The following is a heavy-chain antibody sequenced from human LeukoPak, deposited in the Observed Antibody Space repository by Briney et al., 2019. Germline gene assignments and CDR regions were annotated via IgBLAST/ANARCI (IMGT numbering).Heavy chain of an antibody. V-gene: IGHV3-30*04. CDR3: AKDMGETYGMDV. Sequence: GRSLRLSCAASGFTFSSYAMHWVRKAPGKGLEWVAVISYDGSNKYYADSVKGRFTISRDNSKNTLYLQMNSLRAEETAVYYLAKDMGETYGMDVWGKGATGTVSS. CDR2: ISYDGSNK. D-gene: IGHD3-16*01. J-gene: IGHJ6*04. CDR1: GFTFSSYA.